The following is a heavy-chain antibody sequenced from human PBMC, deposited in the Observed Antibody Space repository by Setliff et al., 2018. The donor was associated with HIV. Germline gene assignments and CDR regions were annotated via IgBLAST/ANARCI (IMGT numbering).Heavy chain of an antibody. CDR1: GFSLSTGGMP. CDR2: IDWDDDK. J-gene: IGHJ4*02. D-gene: IGHD2-15*01. Sequence: SGPTLVNPTQTLTLTCTFSGFSLSTGGMPVNWIRQSPGKALEWLARIDWDDDKYYKTSLKTRLSVSKDTSKNQVVLIMTNMDPEDTATYFCARILFGGGFDSWGQGTLVTVSS. V-gene: IGHV2-70*04. CDR3: ARILFGGGFDS.